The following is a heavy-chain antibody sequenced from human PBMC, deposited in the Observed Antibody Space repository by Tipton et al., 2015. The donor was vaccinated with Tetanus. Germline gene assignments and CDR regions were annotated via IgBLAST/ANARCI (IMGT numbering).Heavy chain of an antibody. V-gene: IGHV4-39*01. CDR1: GASMRNFTYY. Sequence: TLSLTCSVSGASMRNFTYYWGWIRQSPGKGLEWIGTISYSANTYYNPSLKSRVTISVDTFNSRLSLELTSVTAADTAVYYCARHWGMPLGAYAFNYWGRGTLVTVSS. J-gene: IGHJ4*02. CDR2: ISYSANT. CDR3: ARHWGMPLGAYAFNY. D-gene: IGHD3-16*01.